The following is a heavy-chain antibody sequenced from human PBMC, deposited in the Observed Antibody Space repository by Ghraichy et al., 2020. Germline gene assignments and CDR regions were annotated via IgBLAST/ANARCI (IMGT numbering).Heavy chain of an antibody. D-gene: IGHD2-15*01. V-gene: IGHV3-72*01. CDR2: ARNKVNSYTT. Sequence: GSLRLSCAGSGFRYSDHYMDWVRQAPGKGLEWVGRARNKVNSYTTEYAASVKGRFTISRDDSDNSLYLQMNSLKTEDTAVYYCARTHGYCSGGTCYYYGMDVWGQGTTVTVSS. J-gene: IGHJ6*02. CDR1: GFRYSDHY. CDR3: ARTHGYCSGGTCYYYGMDV.